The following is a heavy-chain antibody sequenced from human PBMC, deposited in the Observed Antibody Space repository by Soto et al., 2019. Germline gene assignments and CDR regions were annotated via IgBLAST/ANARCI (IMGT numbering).Heavy chain of an antibody. D-gene: IGHD1-26*01. CDR1: GFTFSSYA. V-gene: IGHV3-23*01. J-gene: IGHJ6*02. CDR2: ISGSGGST. Sequence: EVQLLESGGGLVQPGGSLRLSCAASGFTFSSYAMSWVRQAPGKGLEWVSAISGSGGSTYYADSVKGRFTISRDNSKNXLXRQMSSLRAEDTAVYYCAKERTSGSYHYYYYYGMDVWGQGTTVTVAS. CDR3: AKERTSGSYHYYYYYGMDV.